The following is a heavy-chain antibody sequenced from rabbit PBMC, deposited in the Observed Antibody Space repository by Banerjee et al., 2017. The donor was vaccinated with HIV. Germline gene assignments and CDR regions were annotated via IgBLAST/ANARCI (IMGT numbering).Heavy chain of an antibody. J-gene: IGHJ6*01. D-gene: IGHD4-2*01. Sequence: QEQLVESGGDLVKTEGALTLTCKASGLDFSSSYWICWVRQAPGKGLEWIGCINTGSSGSTYYASWAKGRFTVSKTSSTTVTLQLNSLTAADTATYFCARDDYAGINSAYDLWGQGTLVTVS. CDR1: GLDFSSSYW. CDR3: ARDDYAGINSAYDL. CDR2: INTGSSGST. V-gene: IGHV1S45*01.